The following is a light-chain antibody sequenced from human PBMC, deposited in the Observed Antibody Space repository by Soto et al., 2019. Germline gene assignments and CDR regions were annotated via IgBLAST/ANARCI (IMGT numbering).Light chain of an antibody. CDR3: QQYGRSPLMYT. CDR1: QSVNSNF. CDR2: GAS. V-gene: IGKV3-20*01. J-gene: IGKJ2*01. Sequence: EIVLTQSPGTLSLSPGERATLSCRASQSVNSNFLAWYQQKPGQAPRLLIYGASTRAAGVPDRFSGCGSGTDFTLTITRLEPEDFAVYYCQQYGRSPLMYTFGQGTKLGVK.